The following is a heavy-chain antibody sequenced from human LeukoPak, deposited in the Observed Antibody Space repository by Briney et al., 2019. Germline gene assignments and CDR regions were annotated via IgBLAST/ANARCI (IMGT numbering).Heavy chain of an antibody. CDR2: ISYDGSNK. CDR3: AREEGLDTAMFFDY. D-gene: IGHD5-18*01. Sequence: GGSLRLSCAASGFTFSSYAMHWVRQAPGKGLERVADISYDGSNKYYADSVKGRFTISRDNSKNTLYLQMNSLRAEDTAVYYCAREEGLDTAMFFDYWGQGTLVTVSS. CDR1: GFTFSSYA. J-gene: IGHJ4*02. V-gene: IGHV3-30*04.